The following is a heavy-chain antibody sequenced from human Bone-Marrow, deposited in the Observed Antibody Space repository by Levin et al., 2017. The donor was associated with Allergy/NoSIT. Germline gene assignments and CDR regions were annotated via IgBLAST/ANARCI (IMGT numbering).Heavy chain of an antibody. CDR3: AREGVGATGNWFDH. D-gene: IGHD1-26*01. Sequence: KISCKASGGTFSSYTISWVRQAPGQGLEWMGRIIPILGIANYAQKFQGRVTITADKSTSTAYMELSSLRSEDTAVYYCAREGVGATGNWFDHWGQGTLVTVSS. J-gene: IGHJ5*02. CDR2: IIPILGIA. V-gene: IGHV1-69*04. CDR1: GGTFSSYT.